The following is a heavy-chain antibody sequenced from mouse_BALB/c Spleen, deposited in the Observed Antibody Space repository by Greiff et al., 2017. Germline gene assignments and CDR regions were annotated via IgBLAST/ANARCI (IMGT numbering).Heavy chain of an antibody. CDR1: GFNIKDYY. V-gene: IGHV14-4*02. CDR3: IANYRYAWFAY. D-gene: IGHD2-14*01. J-gene: IGHJ3*01. Sequence: VQLQQSGAELVRSGASVKLSCTASGFNIKDYYMHWVQQRPEKGLEWIGWIDPGNGDTEYATKFQGKATMTADTSSNTAYLQLSSLTSEATAVYYSIANYRYAWFAYWGQGTLVTVSA. CDR2: IDPGNGDT.